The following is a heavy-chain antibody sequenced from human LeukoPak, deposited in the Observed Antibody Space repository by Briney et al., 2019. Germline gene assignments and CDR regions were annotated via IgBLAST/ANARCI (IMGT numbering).Heavy chain of an antibody. CDR2: INHSGST. CDR3: ARHPYGDFHFDY. CDR1: GGSLSGYY. J-gene: IGHJ4*02. V-gene: IGHV4-34*01. Sequence: SETLSLTCAVYGGSLSGYYWSWIRQPPGKGLEWIGEINHSGSTNYNPSLKSRVTISVDTSKNQFSLKLSSVTAADTAVYYCARHPYGDFHFDYWGQGTLVTVSS. D-gene: IGHD4-17*01.